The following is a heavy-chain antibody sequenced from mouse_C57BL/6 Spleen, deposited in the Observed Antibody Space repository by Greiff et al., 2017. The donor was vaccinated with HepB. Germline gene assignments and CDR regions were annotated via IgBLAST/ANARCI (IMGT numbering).Heavy chain of an antibody. CDR3: TRDLLSYAMDY. V-gene: IGHV5-9-1*02. Sequence: EVKVVESGEGLVKPGGSLKLSCAASGFTFSSYAMSWVRQTPEKRLEWVAYISSGGDYIYYADTVKGRFTISRDNARNTLYLQMSSLKSEDTAMYYCTRDLLSYAMDYWGQGTSVTVSS. D-gene: IGHD2-1*01. CDR1: GFTFSSYA. CDR2: ISSGGDYI. J-gene: IGHJ4*01.